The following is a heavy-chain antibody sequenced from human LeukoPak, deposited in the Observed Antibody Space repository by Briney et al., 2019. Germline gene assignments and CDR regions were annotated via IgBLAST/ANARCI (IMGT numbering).Heavy chain of an antibody. D-gene: IGHD3-10*01. CDR3: ARELWFGELTSGYFDY. CDR1: GFTVSSNY. CDR2: IYGGGST. V-gene: IGHV3-66*01. Sequence: GGSLRLSCAASGFTVSSNYMSWVRQAPGKGLEWVSVIYGGGSTYYADSVKGRFTISRDNSKNTLYLQMNSLRAEDTAVYYCARELWFGELTSGYFDYWGQGTLVTVSS. J-gene: IGHJ4*02.